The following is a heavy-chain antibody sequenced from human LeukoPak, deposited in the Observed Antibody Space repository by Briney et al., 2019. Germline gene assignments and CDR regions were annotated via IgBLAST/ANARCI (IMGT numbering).Heavy chain of an antibody. CDR3: ADSNYWYPVDY. D-gene: IGHD4-11*01. CDR1: GFTFSSYA. J-gene: IGHJ4*02. Sequence: GGSLRLSCAASGFTFSSYAMRWVRQAPGKGLEWVSSISGSGDSTYYADSVKGRFTISRDNSKNTLYLQMNSLRAEDTALYYCADSNYWYPVDYWGQGTLVAVSS. CDR2: ISGSGDST. V-gene: IGHV3-23*01.